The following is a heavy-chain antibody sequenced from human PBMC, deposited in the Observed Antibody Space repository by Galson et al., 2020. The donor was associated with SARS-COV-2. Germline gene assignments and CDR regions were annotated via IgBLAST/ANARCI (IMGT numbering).Heavy chain of an antibody. V-gene: IGHV4-34*01. D-gene: IGHD3-16*02. J-gene: IGHJ4*02. CDR3: ARAPFRLGELSRKPFDY. CDR2: ITHSGST. Sequence: SETLSLTCAVYGGSFSGYYWHWIRQPPGKGLEWIGAITHSGSTNYNPSLKSRVTISVDTAKNAFSLKLSTVTAADTAVYYCARAPFRLGELSRKPFDYWGQGTLVTGSS. CDR1: GGSFSGYY.